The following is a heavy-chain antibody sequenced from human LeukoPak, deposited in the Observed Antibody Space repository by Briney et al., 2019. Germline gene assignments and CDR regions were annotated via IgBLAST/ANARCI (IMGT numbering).Heavy chain of an antibody. D-gene: IGHD1-26*01. V-gene: IGHV3-74*01. CDR2: INSDGSST. Sequence: PGGSLRLSCVASGLTFRSYWMSWARQAPGKGLVWVSRINSDGSSTTYADSVKGRFTISRDNAKNTLYLQMNSLRAEDTAVYYCATKLVGAKSSEFEYWGQGTLVTVSS. J-gene: IGHJ4*02. CDR1: GLTFRSYW. CDR3: ATKLVGAKSSEFEY.